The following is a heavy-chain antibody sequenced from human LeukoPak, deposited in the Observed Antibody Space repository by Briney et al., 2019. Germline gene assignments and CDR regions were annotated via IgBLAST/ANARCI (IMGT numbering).Heavy chain of an antibody. CDR1: GGTFSSYA. CDR3: ATDPPGGYYGSVH. Sequence: ASVKVSCKASGGTFSSYAISWVRQAPGQGLEWMGGIIPIFGTANYAQKFQGRVTITADESTSTAYMELSSLRSEDTAVYYCATDPPGGYYGSVHWGQGTLVTVSS. D-gene: IGHD3-10*01. V-gene: IGHV1-69*13. J-gene: IGHJ4*02. CDR2: IIPIFGTA.